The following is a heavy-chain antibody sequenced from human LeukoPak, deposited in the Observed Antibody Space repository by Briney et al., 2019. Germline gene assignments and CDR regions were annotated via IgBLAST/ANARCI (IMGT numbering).Heavy chain of an antibody. J-gene: IGHJ3*02. CDR2: ISSSGGTI. V-gene: IGHV3-11*04. D-gene: IGHD3-10*01. CDR1: GFTFSDYY. Sequence: PGGSLRLSCAASGFTFSDYYMSWIRQAPGKGLEWVSYISSSGGTIYYADSVKGRFTISRDNAKNSLYLQMNSLRAEDTGVYYCARRSMLREGAFDIWGQGTMVTVSS. CDR3: ARRSMLREGAFDI.